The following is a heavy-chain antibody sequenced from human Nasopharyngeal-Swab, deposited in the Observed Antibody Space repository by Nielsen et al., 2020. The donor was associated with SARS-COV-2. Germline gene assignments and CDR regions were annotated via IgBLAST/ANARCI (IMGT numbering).Heavy chain of an antibody. CDR3: ARSRDGYNMYAFDI. J-gene: IGHJ3*02. Sequence: SETLSLTYTVSGGSISSGSYYWSWIRQPAGKGLEWIGRIYTSGSTNYNPSLKSRVTISVDTSKNQFSLKLSSVTAADTAVYYCARSRDGYNMYAFDIWGQGTMVTVSS. CDR1: GGSISSGSYY. D-gene: IGHD5-24*01. CDR2: IYTSGST. V-gene: IGHV4-61*02.